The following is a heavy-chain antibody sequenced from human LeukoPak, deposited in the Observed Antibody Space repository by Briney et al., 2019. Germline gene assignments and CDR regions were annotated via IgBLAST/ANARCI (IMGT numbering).Heavy chain of an antibody. D-gene: IGHD6-19*01. CDR2: IWNDGSKS. J-gene: IGHJ4*02. CDR1: GFTFSSYG. Sequence: GRSLRLSCAASGFTFSSYGMHWVRQTPGKGLEWVAVIWNDGSKSNYPDSVKGRFTISRDDSKNTLFLQMSSLRVEDTAVYYCARFRSGWYMDYWGQGTLVTVSS. CDR3: ARFRSGWYMDY. V-gene: IGHV3-33*01.